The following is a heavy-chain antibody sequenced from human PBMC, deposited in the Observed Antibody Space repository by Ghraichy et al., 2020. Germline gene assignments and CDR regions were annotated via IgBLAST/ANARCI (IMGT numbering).Heavy chain of an antibody. Sequence: SETLSLTCTVSGGSISSGGYYWSWIRQHPGKGLEWIGYIYYSGSTYYNPSLKSRVTISVDTSKNQFSLKLSSVTAADTAVYYCARANKGGYSSSWYRGGMDVWGQGTTVTVSS. CDR3: ARANKGGYSSSWYRGGMDV. V-gene: IGHV4-31*03. CDR1: GGSISSGGYY. CDR2: IYYSGST. D-gene: IGHD6-13*01. J-gene: IGHJ6*02.